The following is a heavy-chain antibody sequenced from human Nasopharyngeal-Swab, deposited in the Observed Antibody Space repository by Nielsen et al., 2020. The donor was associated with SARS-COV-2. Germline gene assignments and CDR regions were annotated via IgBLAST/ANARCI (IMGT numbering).Heavy chain of an antibody. CDR3: ARPPLNYDILPGYYRSYWYSIS. CDR1: GYSFTSYW. Sequence: GESLKISCKGSGYSFTSYWIGWVRQMPGKGLEWMGIIYPGDSDTRYSPSFQGQVTIPADKSISTAYLQWSSLKASDTAMSYCARPPLNYDILPGYYRSYWYSISGAVAPWSLSPQ. CDR2: IYPGDSDT. V-gene: IGHV5-51*01. D-gene: IGHD3-9*01. J-gene: IGHJ2*01.